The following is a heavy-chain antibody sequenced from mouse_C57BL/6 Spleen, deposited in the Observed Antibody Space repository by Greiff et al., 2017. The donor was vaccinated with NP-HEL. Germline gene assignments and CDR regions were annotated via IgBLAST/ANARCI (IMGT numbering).Heavy chain of an antibody. CDR1: GYAFTNYL. CDR2: INPGSGGT. CDR3: ARDPIAY. J-gene: IGHJ3*01. Sequence: QVQLQQSGAELVRPGTSVKVPCKASGYAFTNYLIEWVKQRPGQGLEWIGVINPGSGGTNYNEKFKGKATLTADKSSSTAYMQLSSLTSEDSAVYFCARDPIAYWGQGTLVTVSA. V-gene: IGHV1-54*01.